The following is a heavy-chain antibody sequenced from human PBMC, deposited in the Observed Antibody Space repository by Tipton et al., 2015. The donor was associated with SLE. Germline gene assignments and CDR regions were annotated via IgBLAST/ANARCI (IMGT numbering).Heavy chain of an antibody. D-gene: IGHD3-22*01. CDR3: ARGGWDS. J-gene: IGHJ4*02. Sequence: SLRLSCASSGFAFGSHGMQWVRPPPGKGLEWVAVIWYDGSNKYYADSVKGRFIISRDNSKNTLSLQMNSLRAEDTATYYCARGGWDSWGQGTLVTVSS. V-gene: IGHV3-33*01. CDR2: IWYDGSNK. CDR1: GFAFGSHG.